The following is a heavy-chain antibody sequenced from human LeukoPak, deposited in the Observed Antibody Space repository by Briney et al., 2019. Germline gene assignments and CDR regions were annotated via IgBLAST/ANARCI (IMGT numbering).Heavy chain of an antibody. Sequence: SETLSLTCTVSGDSISSGDYYWSWIRQPPGKGLEWIGEINHSGSTNYNPSLKSRVTISVDTSKNQFSLKLSSVTAADTAVYYCARQGLRFRRGPIDYWGQGTLVTVSS. D-gene: IGHD5-12*01. J-gene: IGHJ4*02. CDR3: ARQGLRFRRGPIDY. CDR2: INHSGST. CDR1: GDSISSGDYY. V-gene: IGHV4-39*01.